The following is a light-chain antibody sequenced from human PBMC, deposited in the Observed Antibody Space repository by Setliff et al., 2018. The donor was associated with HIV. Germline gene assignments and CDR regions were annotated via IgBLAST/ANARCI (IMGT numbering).Light chain of an antibody. CDR3: SSYAVTNTLP. Sequence: QSVLTQPASVSGSPGQSITISCTGTSSDVGGYSHVSWYQQHPGKAPKLMIYEVSNRPSGVSNRFSGSKSGNTASLTISGLQAEDEADYYCSSYAVTNTLPFGTGTKVTVL. CDR1: SSDVGGYSH. CDR2: EVS. V-gene: IGLV2-14*01. J-gene: IGLJ1*01.